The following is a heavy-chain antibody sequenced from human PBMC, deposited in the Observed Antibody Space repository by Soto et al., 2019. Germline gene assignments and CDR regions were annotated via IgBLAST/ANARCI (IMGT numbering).Heavy chain of an antibody. CDR3: PTDPLLEWLSSYWYFDL. CDR2: IKSKTDGGTT. D-gene: IGHD3-3*01. J-gene: IGHJ2*01. V-gene: IGHV3-15*07. Sequence: EVQLVESGGGLVKPGGSLRLSCAASGFTFSNAWMNWVRQAPGKGLEWVGRIKSKTDGGTTDYAAPVKGRFTISRDDSKNTLYLQMNSLKTEDTAVYYCPTDPLLEWLSSYWYFDLWGRGTLVTVSS. CDR1: GFTFSNAW.